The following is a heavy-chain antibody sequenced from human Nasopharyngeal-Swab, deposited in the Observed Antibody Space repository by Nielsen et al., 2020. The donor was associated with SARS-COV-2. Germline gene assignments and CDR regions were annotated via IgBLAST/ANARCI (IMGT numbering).Heavy chain of an antibody. D-gene: IGHD6-19*01. CDR1: GFTFSSYG. J-gene: IGHJ4*02. V-gene: IGHV3-33*01. CDR2: IWYDGSNK. Sequence: GGSLRLSCAASGFTFSSYGMHWVRQAPGKGLEWVAVIWYDGSNKYYADSVKGRFTISRDNSKNTLYLQMNSLRAEDTAVYYCARETVAGTRPDYWGQGTRVTVSS. CDR3: ARETVAGTRPDY.